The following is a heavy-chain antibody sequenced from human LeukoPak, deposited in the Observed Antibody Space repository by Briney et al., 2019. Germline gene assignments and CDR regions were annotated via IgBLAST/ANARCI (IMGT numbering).Heavy chain of an antibody. CDR3: AKDRRSSAWNDAFQI. CDR2: ITGSGDST. CDR1: GFSFSSYA. Sequence: GGSLRLSCAASGFSFSSYAMSWVRQAPGKGLDWVSGITGSGDSTYYADSVRGRFTISRDNSKNTLYLQMNSLGAEDTAKYYCAKDRRSSAWNDAFQIWGQGAMVTVSS. D-gene: IGHD1-1*01. V-gene: IGHV3-23*01. J-gene: IGHJ3*02.